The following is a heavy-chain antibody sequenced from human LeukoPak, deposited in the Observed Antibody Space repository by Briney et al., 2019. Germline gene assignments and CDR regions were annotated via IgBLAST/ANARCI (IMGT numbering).Heavy chain of an antibody. V-gene: IGHV4-61*02. CDR1: GGSICSGSYY. CDR3: ARVRGYCSSTSCYPYYYYYMDV. CDR2: IYTSGCT. D-gene: IGHD2-2*01. Sequence: SQTLSLTCTVSGGSICSGSYYWGWIRQPAGKGLEWIGRIYTSGCTNYNPSLKSRVTISVDTSKNQFSLKLSSVTAADTAVYYCARVRGYCSSTSCYPYYYYYMDVWGKGATVTVSS. J-gene: IGHJ6*03.